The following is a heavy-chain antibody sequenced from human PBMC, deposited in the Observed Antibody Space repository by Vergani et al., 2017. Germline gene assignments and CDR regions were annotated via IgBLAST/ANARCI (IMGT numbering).Heavy chain of an antibody. CDR2: ISNDGSKK. D-gene: IGHD2-21*02. CDR1: GFSFSSHA. Sequence: QVQLAESGGGRVQPGRSLRLSCAASGFSFSSHAIHWVLQAPGKGLEWVAVISNDGSKKYYADSVKGRFTISRDNSKDILYLQMDSLRSEDTALYYCAKYLRDSTDGLPDSWGPGTLVIVSS. CDR3: AKYLRDSTDGLPDS. V-gene: IGHV3-30*18. J-gene: IGHJ4*02.